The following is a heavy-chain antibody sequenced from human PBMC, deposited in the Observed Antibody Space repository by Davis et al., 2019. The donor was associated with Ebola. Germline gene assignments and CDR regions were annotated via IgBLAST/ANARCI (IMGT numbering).Heavy chain of an antibody. V-gene: IGHV4-30-2*01. J-gene: IGHJ4*02. CDR2: IYHSGST. D-gene: IGHD2-15*01. CDR1: GGSISSGGYS. CDR3: ARSGLYVLLLRGHYYFDY. Sequence: PSETLSLTCAVSGGSISSGGYSWSWIRQPPGKGLEWIGYIYHSGSTYYNPSLKSRVTISVDRSKNQFSLKLSSVTAADTAVYYCARSGLYVLLLRGHYYFDYWGQGTLVTVSS.